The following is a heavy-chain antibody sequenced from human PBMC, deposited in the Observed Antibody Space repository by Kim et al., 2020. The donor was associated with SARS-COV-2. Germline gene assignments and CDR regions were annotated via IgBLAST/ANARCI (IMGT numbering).Heavy chain of an antibody. D-gene: IGHD4-17*01. J-gene: IGHJ5*02. Sequence: SVKVSCKASGGTFSSYAISWVRQAPGHGLEWMGRIIPILGIANYAQKFQGRVTITADKSTSTAYMELSSLRSEDTAVYYCARVGTTTVPTRWFDPWGEGTLVTVSS. CDR1: GGTFSSYA. CDR3: ARVGTTTVPTRWFDP. CDR2: IIPILGIA. V-gene: IGHV1-69*04.